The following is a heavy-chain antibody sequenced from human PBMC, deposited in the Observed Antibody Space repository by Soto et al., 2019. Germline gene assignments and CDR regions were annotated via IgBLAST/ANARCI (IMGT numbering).Heavy chain of an antibody. J-gene: IGHJ6*02. D-gene: IGHD6-13*01. CDR1: GYDFTAYD. Sequence: ASVKVSCKASGYDFTAYDINWVRQASGQGLEWMGWMNPINGATGTARRFQGRVSLSRNTATGTAYLELTSLRSDDTAVYYCGRGPSPRAPAGGTPYYYAMDIWGQGTTVTVSS. CDR3: GRGPSPRAPAGGTPYYYAMDI. CDR2: MNPINGAT. V-gene: IGHV1-8*02.